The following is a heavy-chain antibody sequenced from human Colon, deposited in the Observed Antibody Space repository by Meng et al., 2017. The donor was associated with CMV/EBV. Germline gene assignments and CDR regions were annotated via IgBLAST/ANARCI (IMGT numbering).Heavy chain of an antibody. D-gene: IGHD2-2*02. J-gene: IGHJ4*02. CDR2: MFSNRGSA. CDR3: AREVPDTINFDY. V-gene: IGHV1-46*01. CDR1: GYSFTSYY. Sequence: VQLVQCGAEVKKPGASVKIYCKASGYSFTSYYIHWVRQAPGQGLEWMGIMFSNRGSASYPQKFQGRVTITRDTSTSTVYMELSSLRSEDTAVYYCAREVPDTINFDYWGQGTLVTVSS.